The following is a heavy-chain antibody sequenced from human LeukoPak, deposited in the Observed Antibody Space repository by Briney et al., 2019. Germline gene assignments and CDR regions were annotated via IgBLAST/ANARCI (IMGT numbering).Heavy chain of an antibody. CDR3: TRPIVGATVFDI. Sequence: GGSLRLSCAASGFTFGGSAMHWVRQASGKGLEWVGRIRSKANSYATAYAASVKGRFTISRDDSKNTAYLQMNSLKTEDTAVYYCTRPIVGATVFDIWGQGTMVTVSS. CDR2: IRSKANSYAT. J-gene: IGHJ3*02. CDR1: GFTFGGSA. V-gene: IGHV3-73*01. D-gene: IGHD1-26*01.